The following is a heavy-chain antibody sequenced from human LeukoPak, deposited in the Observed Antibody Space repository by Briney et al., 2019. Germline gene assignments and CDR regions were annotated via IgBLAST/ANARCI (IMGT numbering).Heavy chain of an antibody. V-gene: IGHV5-51*01. CDR1: GYTFSTYW. Sequence: RGESLKISCKGSGYTFSTYWIGWVRQMPGKALEWTGIIYPGDSDARYGPSFQGQVIFSVDKSISTAYLQWSSLKASDTAMYYCARRTTGGVDFWGQGTLVTVSS. D-gene: IGHD4-17*01. CDR3: ARRTTGGVDF. J-gene: IGHJ4*02. CDR2: IYPGDSDA.